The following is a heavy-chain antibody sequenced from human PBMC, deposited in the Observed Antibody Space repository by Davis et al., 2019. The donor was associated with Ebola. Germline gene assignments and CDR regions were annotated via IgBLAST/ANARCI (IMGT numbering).Heavy chain of an antibody. Sequence: PSETLSLTCTVSGGSISSYYWSWIRQPPGKGLEWIGYIYYSGSTNYNPSLKSRVTISVDTSKNQFSLKLSSVTAADTAVYYCARAKYSSGWYGCWGQGTLVTVSS. CDR2: IYYSGST. V-gene: IGHV4-59*01. CDR1: GGSISSYY. D-gene: IGHD6-19*01. CDR3: ARAKYSSGWYGC. J-gene: IGHJ4*02.